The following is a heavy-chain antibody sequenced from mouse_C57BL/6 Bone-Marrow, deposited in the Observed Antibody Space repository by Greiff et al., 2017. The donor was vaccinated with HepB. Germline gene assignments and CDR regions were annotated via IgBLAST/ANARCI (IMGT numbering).Heavy chain of an antibody. CDR2: INSDGGST. CDR3: ARRGTVVAQHYWYFDV. J-gene: IGHJ1*03. Sequence: EVKLVESGGGLVQPGESLKLSCESNEYEFPSHDMSWVRKTPEKRLELVAAINSDGGSTYYPDTMERRFIISRDNTKKTLYLQMSSLRSEDTALYYCARRGTVVAQHYWYFDVWGTGTTVTVSS. CDR1: EYEFPSHD. V-gene: IGHV5-2*03. D-gene: IGHD1-1*01.